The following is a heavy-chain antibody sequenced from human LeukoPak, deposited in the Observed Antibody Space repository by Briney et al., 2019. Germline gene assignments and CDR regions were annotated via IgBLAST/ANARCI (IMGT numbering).Heavy chain of an antibody. Sequence: GGSLRLSCTASGFTFGDYAMTWVRQAPGKGLEWVGFIRSKIYGGTPEYAASVKGRFTISRDDSKGIAYLQMNSLKAEDTAVYYCAKDGGSDPDSFDIWGQGTMVTVSS. CDR3: AKDGGSDPDSFDI. V-gene: IGHV3-49*04. CDR2: IRSKIYGGTP. D-gene: IGHD2-15*01. J-gene: IGHJ3*02. CDR1: GFTFGDYA.